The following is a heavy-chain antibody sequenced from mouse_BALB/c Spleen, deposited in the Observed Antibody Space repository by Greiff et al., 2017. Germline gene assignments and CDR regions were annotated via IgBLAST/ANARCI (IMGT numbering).Heavy chain of an antibody. D-gene: IGHD1-1*01. CDR3: AKGNYYGSSYYAMDY. CDR1: GYTFTSYW. V-gene: IGHV1S81*02. CDR2: INPSNGRT. J-gene: IGHJ4*01. Sequence: VQLQQPGAELVKPGASVKLSCKASGYTFTSYWMHWVKQRPGQGLEWIGEINPSNGRTNYNEKFKSKATLTVDKSSSTAYMQLSSLTSEDSAVYYCAKGNYYGSSYYAMDYWGQGTSVTVSS.